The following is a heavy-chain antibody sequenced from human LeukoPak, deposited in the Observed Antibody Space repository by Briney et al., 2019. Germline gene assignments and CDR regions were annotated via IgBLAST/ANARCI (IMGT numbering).Heavy chain of an antibody. J-gene: IGHJ6*02. V-gene: IGHV4-30-4*01. CDR2: IYYSGST. CDR3: ARTELLPNYYYYSGMDV. D-gene: IGHD2-15*01. CDR1: GGSISSGDYY. Sequence: PSETLSLTCTVSGGSISSGDYYWSWIRQPPGKGLEWIGYIYYSGSTYYNPSLKSRVTISVDTSKNQFSLKLSSVTAADTAVYYCARTELLPNYYYYSGMDVWGQGTTVTVSS.